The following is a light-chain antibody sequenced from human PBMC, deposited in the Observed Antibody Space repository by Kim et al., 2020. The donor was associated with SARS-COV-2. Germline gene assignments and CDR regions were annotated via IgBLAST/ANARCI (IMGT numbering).Light chain of an antibody. CDR2: EVT. V-gene: IGLV2-18*02. J-gene: IGLJ1*01. Sequence: QSALTQPPSVSGSPGQSVTISCTGTSSDVGAYNSVSWYQQPPGTAPKLIIYEVTNRPSGVPDRFSASKSGNTASLTISGLQAEDEADYYCSSYINTHTLFVFGTGTKVTVL. CDR3: SSYINTHTLFV. CDR1: SSDVGAYNS.